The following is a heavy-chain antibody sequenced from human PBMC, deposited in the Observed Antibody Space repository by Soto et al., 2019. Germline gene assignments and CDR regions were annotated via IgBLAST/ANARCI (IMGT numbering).Heavy chain of an antibody. Sequence: QVQLVESGGGVVQPGRSLRLSCAASGFTFSSYGMHWVRQAPGKGLVWVAVISYDGSNKYYADSVKGRFTISRDNSKNTLYLQMNSLRAEDTAVYYCAKDIAVAGTGFDYWGQGTLVTVSS. J-gene: IGHJ4*02. D-gene: IGHD6-19*01. CDR1: GFTFSSYG. CDR2: ISYDGSNK. V-gene: IGHV3-30*18. CDR3: AKDIAVAGTGFDY.